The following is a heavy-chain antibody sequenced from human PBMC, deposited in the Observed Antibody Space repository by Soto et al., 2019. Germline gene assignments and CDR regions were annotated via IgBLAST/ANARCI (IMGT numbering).Heavy chain of an antibody. V-gene: IGHV1-18*01. J-gene: IGHJ4*02. CDR1: GYTFTSYG. Sequence: QVQLVQSGAEVKKHGASVKVYCKASGYTFTSYGISWVRQAPGQGLEWMGWISAYNGNTTHAQKLQGRVTMTTDTSTSTAYMDLRSLRSDDTAVYYCARDLAVGPVDEWGKRTLFTVSS. CDR3: ARDLAVGPVDE. CDR2: ISAYNGNT.